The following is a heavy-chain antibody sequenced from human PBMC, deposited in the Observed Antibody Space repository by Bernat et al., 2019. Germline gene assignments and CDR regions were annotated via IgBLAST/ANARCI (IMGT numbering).Heavy chain of an antibody. J-gene: IGHJ3*02. CDR3: ARQSWEYSSYDI. Sequence: QLQLQESGPGLVKPSETLSLTCTVSGGSISSSSYYWGWIRQPPGKGLEWSGSIYYSGSTYYNPSLKSRVTISVDTSKNQFSLKLSSVTAADTAVYYCARQSWEYSSYDIWGQGTMVTVSS. CDR1: GGSISSSSYY. D-gene: IGHD6-6*01. CDR2: IYYSGST. V-gene: IGHV4-39*01.